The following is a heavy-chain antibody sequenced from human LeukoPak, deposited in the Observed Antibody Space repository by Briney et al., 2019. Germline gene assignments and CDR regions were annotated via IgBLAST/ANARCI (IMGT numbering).Heavy chain of an antibody. CDR1: GFTVSSNY. J-gene: IGHJ4*02. V-gene: IGHV3-53*01. D-gene: IGHD1-26*01. CDR2: VYSGGST. CDR3: ASVSGSYYPVDY. Sequence: GGSLRLSCTVSGFTVSSNYMSWVRQAPGKGLEWVAVVYSGGSTYDADSGKGRFTISRSHSKNTLYLQMHSLRAEDTAVYYCASVSGSYYPVDYWGQGTLVTVSS.